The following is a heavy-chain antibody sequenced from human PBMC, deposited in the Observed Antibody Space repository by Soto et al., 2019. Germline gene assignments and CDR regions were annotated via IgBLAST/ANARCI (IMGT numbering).Heavy chain of an antibody. D-gene: IGHD5-12*01. Sequence: GSLQRSCAASGFTFRAYYMSWIRQAPGTGLEWVSYISSSSSYTNYADSVKGRFTISRDNAKNSLYLQMNSLRAEDTAVYYCARDGYSGYDFHYYYGMDGGGQGTTVTVSS. CDR2: ISSSSSYT. V-gene: IGHV3-11*06. J-gene: IGHJ6*02. CDR1: GFTFRAYY. CDR3: ARDGYSGYDFHYYYGMDG.